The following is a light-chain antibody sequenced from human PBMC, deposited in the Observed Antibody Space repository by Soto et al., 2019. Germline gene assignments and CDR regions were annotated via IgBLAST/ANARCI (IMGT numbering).Light chain of an antibody. CDR3: QQRSNWPPT. Sequence: EIVLTQSPATLSLSPGERATISCRASQSVSSYLALYQQKPGQAPRLLIYDASNRATGIPARFSGSGSGTDFTLTISSLEPEDFAVYYCQQRSNWPPTFGQGTRLEIK. CDR1: QSVSSY. V-gene: IGKV3-11*01. CDR2: DAS. J-gene: IGKJ5*01.